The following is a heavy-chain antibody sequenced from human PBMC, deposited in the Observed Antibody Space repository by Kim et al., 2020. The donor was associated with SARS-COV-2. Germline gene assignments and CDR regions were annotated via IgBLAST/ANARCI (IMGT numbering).Heavy chain of an antibody. J-gene: IGHJ4*02. CDR3: ASDMRYCSGGSCYSRGFDY. CDR2: IYSGGST. D-gene: IGHD2-15*01. Sequence: GGSLRLSCAASGFTVSSNYMSWVRQAPGKGLEWVSVIYSGGSTYYADSVKGRFTISRDNSKNTLYLQMNSLRAEDTAVYYCASDMRYCSGGSCYSRGFDYWGPGTLVTVPS. CDR1: GFTVSSNY. V-gene: IGHV3-53*01.